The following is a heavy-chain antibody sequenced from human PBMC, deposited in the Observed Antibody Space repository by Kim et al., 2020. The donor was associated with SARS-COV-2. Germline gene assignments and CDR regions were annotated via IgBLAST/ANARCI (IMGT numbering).Heavy chain of an antibody. D-gene: IGHD1-26*01. CDR2: IWYDGSNK. V-gene: IGHV3-33*01. Sequence: GGSLRLSCAASGFTFSSYGMHWVRQAPGKGLEWVAVIWYDGSNKYYADSVKGRFTISIDNSKNTLYLQMNSLRAEDTAVYYCARDQWGPASGGMDVWGQGTTVTVSS. CDR1: GFTFSSYG. CDR3: ARDQWGPASGGMDV. J-gene: IGHJ6*02.